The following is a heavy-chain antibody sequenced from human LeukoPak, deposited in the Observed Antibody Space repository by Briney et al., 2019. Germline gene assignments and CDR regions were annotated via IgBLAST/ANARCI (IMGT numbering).Heavy chain of an antibody. CDR1: GFTFSSYA. CDR3: AKDNPAAIAGGGV. V-gene: IGHV3-23*01. CDR2: ISCSGGST. D-gene: IGHD2-2*01. J-gene: IGHJ6*02. Sequence: PGGSLRLSCAASGFTFSSYAMSWVRQAPGKGLEWGSAISCSGGSTHYVDSVKGRFTISRDNSKSTLYLQMNSLRAEDTAVYYCAKDNPAAIAGGGVWGQGTTVTVSS.